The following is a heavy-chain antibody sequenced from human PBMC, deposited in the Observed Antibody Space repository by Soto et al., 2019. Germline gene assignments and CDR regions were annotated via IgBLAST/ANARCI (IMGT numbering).Heavy chain of an antibody. J-gene: IGHJ4*02. CDR1: GFAFSSSS. Sequence: LRLSCAASGFAFSSSSMNWVRQTPGKGLEWLAYITIRTGNVHYADSVRGRFTISADIAENSVILQMNTLRDEDSAVYYCARGDGDYYDGNGYLGRHWGQGTLVTVSS. CDR2: ITIRTGNV. CDR3: ARGDGDYYDGNGYLGRH. V-gene: IGHV3-48*02. D-gene: IGHD3-22*01.